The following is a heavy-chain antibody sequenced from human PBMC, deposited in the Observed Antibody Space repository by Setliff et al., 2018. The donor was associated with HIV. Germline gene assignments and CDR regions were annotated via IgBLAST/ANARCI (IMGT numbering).Heavy chain of an antibody. CDR1: GFTFGDYA. Sequence: PGESLKISCTASGFTFGDYAMSWVRQAPGKGLEWIGFIRSKAYGGTTEYAASVKGRFTISRDDSKSIAYLQMNSLKTEDTAVYYCTRSRSGISGWGQGTLVTVSS. D-gene: IGHD1-26*01. CDR2: IRSKAYGGTT. V-gene: IGHV3-49*04. J-gene: IGHJ4*02. CDR3: TRSRSGISG.